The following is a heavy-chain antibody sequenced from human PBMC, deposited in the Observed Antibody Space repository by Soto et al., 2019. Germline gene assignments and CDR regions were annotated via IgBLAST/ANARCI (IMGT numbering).Heavy chain of an antibody. V-gene: IGHV4-59*01. CDR1: GGSISSYY. Sequence: SETLSLTCTVSGGSISSYYWSWIRQPPGKGLEWIGYIYYSGSTNYNPSLKSRVTISVDTSKNQFSLKLSSVTAADTAVYYCARARQQLVSYYYYGMDVWGQGTTVTVSS. CDR3: ARARQQLVSYYYYGMDV. J-gene: IGHJ6*02. CDR2: IYYSGST. D-gene: IGHD6-13*01.